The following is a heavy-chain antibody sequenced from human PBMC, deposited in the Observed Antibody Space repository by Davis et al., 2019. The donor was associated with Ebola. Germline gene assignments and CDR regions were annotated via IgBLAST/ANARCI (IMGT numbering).Heavy chain of an antibody. V-gene: IGHV3-7*03. D-gene: IGHD6-19*01. CDR1: GFTFSDYW. J-gene: IGHJ4*02. CDR3: ARGHGWLDY. Sequence: GESLKISCAVPGFTFSDYWMSWVRQAPGKGLEWLAHIKEDGSENYFVDSVKGRFTISRDNAKKSLYLQMSSLRAEDTAVYYCARGHGWLDYWGQGTLVTVSS. CDR2: IKEDGSEN.